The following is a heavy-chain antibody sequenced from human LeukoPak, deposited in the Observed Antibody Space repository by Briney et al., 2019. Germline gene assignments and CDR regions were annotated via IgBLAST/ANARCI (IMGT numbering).Heavy chain of an antibody. CDR3: ARPTSGWFTDAFDI. V-gene: IGHV4-38-2*01. D-gene: IGHD6-19*01. Sequence: SETLSLTCAVPGYSISSGYYRGWIRLPPGQGLEWIGSISHSGTTYYNPSLKSRVTISLDTSKNQFSLKLSSVTAADTAVYYCARPTSGWFTDAFDIWGQGTMVTVSS. CDR1: GYSISSGYY. CDR2: ISHSGTT. J-gene: IGHJ3*02.